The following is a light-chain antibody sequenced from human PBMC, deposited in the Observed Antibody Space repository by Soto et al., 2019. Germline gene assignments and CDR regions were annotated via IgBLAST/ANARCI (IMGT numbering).Light chain of an antibody. Sequence: EIVLTQSPATLSLSPGERATLSCRASPSVTNYLAWYQQKPGQAPRLLIYGAFNRATGIPARFSGSGSGTDFTLTISSLEPEDFAVYYCQQYVTSPWAFGQGTKVAIE. J-gene: IGKJ1*01. CDR3: QQYVTSPWA. CDR1: PSVTNY. CDR2: GAF. V-gene: IGKV3-11*01.